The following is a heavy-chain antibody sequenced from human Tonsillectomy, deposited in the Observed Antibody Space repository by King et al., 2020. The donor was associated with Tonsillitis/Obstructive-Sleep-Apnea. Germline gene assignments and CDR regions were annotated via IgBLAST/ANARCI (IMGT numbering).Heavy chain of an antibody. CDR2: ISFDVSKK. J-gene: IGHJ4*02. Sequence: VQLVESGGGVVQPGRSLRLSCVASGFDFNTYGIHWVRQSPGKGLEWGAVISFDVSKKYYADYVKGRVTITRDNSKKTLFLPMNSLRGDDTAVYYCAKGRPGGCDWGQGARVTVSS. CDR3: AKGRPGGCD. CDR1: GFDFNTYG. V-gene: IGHV3-30*18. D-gene: IGHD4-23*01.